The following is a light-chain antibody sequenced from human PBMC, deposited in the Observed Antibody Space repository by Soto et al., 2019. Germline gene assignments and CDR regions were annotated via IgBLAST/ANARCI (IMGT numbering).Light chain of an antibody. Sequence: QSALTQPASVSGSPGQSITVSCTGTSSDVGSYNVVSWYQQHPGEAPKLMIYEDNKRPSGISDRFSGSKSGNTASLTISGLQHEDEADYYCCSYAVGASVVFGGGTKLPVL. CDR3: CSYAVGASVV. J-gene: IGLJ2*01. CDR2: EDN. CDR1: SSDVGSYNV. V-gene: IGLV2-23*01.